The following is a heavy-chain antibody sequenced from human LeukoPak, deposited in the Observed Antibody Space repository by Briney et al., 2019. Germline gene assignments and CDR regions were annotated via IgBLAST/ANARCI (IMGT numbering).Heavy chain of an antibody. V-gene: IGHV3-7*01. J-gene: IGHJ3*02. CDR3: ARDFNPYCGDNCYIDAFDI. CDR1: GSMFSTSW. CDR2: IRRDGTVK. Sequence: PGGSLRLSCAASGSMFSTSWMTWVRQAPGKGLEWVANIRRDGTVKNYLDSVTGRFTVSRDNAKNSLYLQMNSLRAEDTAVYFCARDFNPYCGDNCYIDAFDIWGQGTMVTVSS. D-gene: IGHD2-21*01.